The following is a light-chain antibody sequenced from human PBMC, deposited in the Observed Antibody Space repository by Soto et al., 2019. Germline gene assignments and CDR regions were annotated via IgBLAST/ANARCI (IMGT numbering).Light chain of an antibody. J-gene: IGLJ1*01. CDR2: EVS. CDR1: SSDVGGYNY. Sequence: QSVLTQPPSASGSPGQSVTISCTGTSSDVGGYNYVSWYQQHPGKAPKLMIYEVSKRPSGVPDRFSGSKSGTSASLAISGLRSEDEADYYCAAWDDSLSGYVFGTGTKLTVL. CDR3: AAWDDSLSGYV. V-gene: IGLV2-8*01.